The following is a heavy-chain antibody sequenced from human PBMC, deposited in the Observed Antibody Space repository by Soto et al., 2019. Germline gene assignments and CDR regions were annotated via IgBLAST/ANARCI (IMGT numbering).Heavy chain of an antibody. CDR1: GFTFSNFG. V-gene: IGHV3-30*18. D-gene: IGHD2-21*02. J-gene: IGHJ2*01. Sequence: GGSLRLSCAASGFTFSNFGMHWVRQAPGKGLAWVAAISYDGNIKYYADSVKGRFTISRDNSKNTLYLQMNSLRAEDTAVYYCAKDHLYGGDDWYFDLWGRGTLVTVSS. CDR2: ISYDGNIK. CDR3: AKDHLYGGDDWYFDL.